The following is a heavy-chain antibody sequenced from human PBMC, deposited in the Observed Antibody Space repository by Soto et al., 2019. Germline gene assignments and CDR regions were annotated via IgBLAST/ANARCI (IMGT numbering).Heavy chain of an antibody. CDR3: ARDPYFGGSGWTFAY. D-gene: IGHD6-19*01. Sequence: QVQLVESGGGVVQPGRSLRLSCAASGFTFSSYAMHWVRQAPGKGLEWVAVISYDGSNKYYADSVKGRFTISRDNSKNTLYLQMNSLRAEDTAVYYCARDPYFGGSGWTFAYWGQGTLVTVSS. CDR1: GFTFSSYA. V-gene: IGHV3-30-3*01. J-gene: IGHJ4*02. CDR2: ISYDGSNK.